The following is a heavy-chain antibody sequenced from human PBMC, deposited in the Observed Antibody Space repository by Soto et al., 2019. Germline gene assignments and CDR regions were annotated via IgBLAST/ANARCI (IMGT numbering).Heavy chain of an antibody. CDR2: ISSSSSTK. CDR3: ARDIDG. D-gene: IGHD2-15*01. J-gene: IGHJ4*02. CDR1: GFTFSSYS. V-gene: IGHV3-48*02. Sequence: EVQVVESGGGLVQPWGSLRLSCAASGFTFSSYSMNWVRQAPGKGLEWVSYISSSSSTKFYADSVKGRFTISRDNARNSLYLHMTSLRDEDTAVYYCARDIDGGGKGTLVTVSS.